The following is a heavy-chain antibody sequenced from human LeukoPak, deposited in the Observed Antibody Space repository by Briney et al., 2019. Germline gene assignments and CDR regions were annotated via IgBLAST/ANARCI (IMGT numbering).Heavy chain of an antibody. V-gene: IGHV6-1*01. CDR3: ARATSDCSGGSCYGY. Sequence: SQTLSLTCAISGDSVSSNSAAWNWIRQSPSRGLELLGRTYYRSKWYNDYAESVKSRININPDTSKNQFSLQLTSVTPEDTAVYYCARATSDCSGGSCYGYWGQGTLVTVSS. CDR2: TYYRSKWYN. J-gene: IGHJ4*02. D-gene: IGHD2-15*01. CDR1: GDSVSSNSAA.